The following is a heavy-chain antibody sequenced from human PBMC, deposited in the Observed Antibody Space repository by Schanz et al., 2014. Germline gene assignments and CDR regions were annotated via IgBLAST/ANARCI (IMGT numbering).Heavy chain of an antibody. J-gene: IGHJ4*02. CDR1: RSTFSSYT. CDR3: ARGRGFYDY. CDR2: INPNSGTT. D-gene: IGHD3-10*01. Sequence: QVQLVQSGAEVKKPGSSVKVSCKASRSTFSSYTISWVRQARGQGLEWMGWINPNSGTTNYAQKFQGWVTMTRDTSISTAYMELSRLKSEDTAVHYCARGRGFYDYWGQGTLVTVSS. V-gene: IGHV1-2*04.